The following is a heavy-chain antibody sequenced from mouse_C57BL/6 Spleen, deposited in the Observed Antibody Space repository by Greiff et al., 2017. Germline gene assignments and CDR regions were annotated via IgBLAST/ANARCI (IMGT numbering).Heavy chain of an antibody. CDR3: AREDGNRIYFDY. Sequence: QVQLQQPGAELVRPGTSVKLSCKASGYTFTSYWMHWVKQRPGQGLEWIGVIDPSDSYTNYNQKFKGKATLTVDTSSSTAYMQLSSLTSEDSAVYYCAREDGNRIYFDYGGQGTTLTVSS. J-gene: IGHJ2*01. D-gene: IGHD2-1*01. CDR2: IDPSDSYT. V-gene: IGHV1-59*01. CDR1: GYTFTSYW.